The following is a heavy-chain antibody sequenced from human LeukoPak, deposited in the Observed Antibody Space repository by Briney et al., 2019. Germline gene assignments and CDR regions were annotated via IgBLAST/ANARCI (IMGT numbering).Heavy chain of an antibody. Sequence: GGSLRLSCAASGFTFSSYEMNWVRQAPGKGLEWVSYISSSGSTIYYADSVKGRFTISRDNAKNSLYLQMNSLRAADTAVYYCARVDGYDSSGYAFDYWGQGTLVTVSS. D-gene: IGHD3-22*01. CDR1: GFTFSSYE. V-gene: IGHV3-48*03. CDR3: ARVDGYDSSGYAFDY. CDR2: ISSSGSTI. J-gene: IGHJ4*02.